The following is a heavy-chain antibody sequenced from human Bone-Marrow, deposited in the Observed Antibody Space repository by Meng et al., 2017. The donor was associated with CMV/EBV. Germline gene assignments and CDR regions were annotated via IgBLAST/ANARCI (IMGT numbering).Heavy chain of an antibody. CDR2: MNPNSGNT. Sequence: AAVKVAGKASGYTFTSYDINWVRQATGQGLEWRGWMNPNSGNTGYAQKLQGRVTITRNTSISTAYMELSSLRSEDTAVYYCARDGTEVTTVTKAAFDIWGQGTMVTVSS. CDR1: GYTFTSYD. CDR3: ARDGTEVTTVTKAAFDI. V-gene: IGHV1-8*03. J-gene: IGHJ3*02. D-gene: IGHD4-17*01.